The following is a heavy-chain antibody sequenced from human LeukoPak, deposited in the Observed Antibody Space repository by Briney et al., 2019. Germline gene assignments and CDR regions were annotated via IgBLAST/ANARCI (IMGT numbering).Heavy chain of an antibody. D-gene: IGHD3-10*01. Sequence: PSVKLCGKASRRTFTSYAISWVRQAPRQGREWMGGIIPIFGTANYAPKFQGRVTITADKSTSTAYMELSSLRSEDTAVYYCAGVITWFGETHFDYWGQGTLVTVSS. CDR2: IIPIFGTA. CDR3: AGVITWFGETHFDY. CDR1: RRTFTSYA. J-gene: IGHJ4*02. V-gene: IGHV1-69*06.